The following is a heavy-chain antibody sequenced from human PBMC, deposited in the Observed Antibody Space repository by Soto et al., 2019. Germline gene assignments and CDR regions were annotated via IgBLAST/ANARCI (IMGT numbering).Heavy chain of an antibody. Sequence: HPGGSLRLSCAASGFTFSSYWMSWVRQAPGKGLEWVANIKIDGSEKYYVDSVKGRFTISRDNAKNSLYLQMNSLRAEDTAVYYCARDRGRSSSGSTRFFDYWGQGTPVTVSS. V-gene: IGHV3-7*01. CDR2: IKIDGSEK. D-gene: IGHD6-19*01. CDR1: GFTFSSYW. J-gene: IGHJ4*02. CDR3: ARDRGRSSSGSTRFFDY.